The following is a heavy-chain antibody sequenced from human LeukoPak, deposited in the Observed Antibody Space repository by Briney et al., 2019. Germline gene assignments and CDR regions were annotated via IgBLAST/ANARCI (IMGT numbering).Heavy chain of an antibody. CDR1: GFTFSSYA. D-gene: IGHD3-3*01. CDR3: AKNRRRYGFWSGYRDYYYGMDV. V-gene: IGHV3-23*01. CDR2: ISGSGGST. Sequence: PGGSLRLPCAASGFTFSSYAMGWVRQAPGKWLEWVSTISGSGGSTYYADSVKGRFTISRDNSKNTLYLKMNSLRAEDTAVYYCAKNRRRYGFWSGYRDYYYGMDVWGQGTTVTVSS. J-gene: IGHJ6*02.